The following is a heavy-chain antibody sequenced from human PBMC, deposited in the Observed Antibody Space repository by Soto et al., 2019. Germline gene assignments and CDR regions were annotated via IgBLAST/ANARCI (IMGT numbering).Heavy chain of an antibody. CDR3: ARSSSSSNPYYGMDV. CDR2: ISSDGGST. J-gene: IGHJ6*02. V-gene: IGHV3-64*02. CDR1: GFTFSSYS. Sequence: EVQLVESGEGLVQPGGSLRLSCAASGFTFSSYSMHWVRQAPGKGLEYVSVISSDGGSTYYADSVKGRFTISRDNSKSTLYLQMGSLRSEDMAVYYCARSSSSSNPYYGMDVWGQGTTVTVPS. D-gene: IGHD6-6*01.